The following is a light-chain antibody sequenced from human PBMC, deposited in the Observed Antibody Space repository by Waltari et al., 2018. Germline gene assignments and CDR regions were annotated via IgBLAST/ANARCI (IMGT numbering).Light chain of an antibody. CDR1: SGDVGAYNH. J-gene: IGLJ2*01. V-gene: IGLV2-14*03. CDR2: DVT. CDR3: SSYTRDSTVL. Sequence: QSALTQPASVSGSPGQSITISCSGTSGDVGAYNHVPWYQQYPGQAPKLLIYDVTHRPSGGSNRFSGSKSGKTASLTISGLLPEDEAVYYCSSYTRDSTVLFGGGTKVTVL.